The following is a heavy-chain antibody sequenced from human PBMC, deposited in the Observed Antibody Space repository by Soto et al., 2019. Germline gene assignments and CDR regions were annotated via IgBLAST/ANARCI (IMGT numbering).Heavy chain of an antibody. CDR2: IYYSGST. V-gene: IGHV4-39*01. Sequence: PSETLSLTCTVSGGSISSSSYYWGWIRQPPGKGLEWIGSIYYSGSTYYNPSLKSRVTISVDTSKNQFSLKLSSVTAADTAVYYCARSIEVDGTADAFDICGQGKMVTVSS. J-gene: IGHJ3*02. CDR1: GGSISSSSYY. CDR3: ARSIEVDGTADAFDI. D-gene: IGHD6-19*01.